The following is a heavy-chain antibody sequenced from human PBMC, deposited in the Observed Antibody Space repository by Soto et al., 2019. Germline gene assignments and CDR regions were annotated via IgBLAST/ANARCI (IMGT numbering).Heavy chain of an antibody. CDR1: GFTFSDYY. J-gene: IGHJ6*02. CDR2: ISSSGSTI. V-gene: IGHV3-11*01. Sequence: GESLKISCAASGFTFSDYYMSWIRQAPGKGLEWVSYISSSGSTIYYADSVKGRFTISRDNAKNSLYLQMNSLRAEDTAVYYCARNHQSIAASYGMDVWGQGTTVTVSS. CDR3: ARNHQSIAASYGMDV. D-gene: IGHD6-13*01.